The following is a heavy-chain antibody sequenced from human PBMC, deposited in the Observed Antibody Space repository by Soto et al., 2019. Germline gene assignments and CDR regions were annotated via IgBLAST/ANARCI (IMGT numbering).Heavy chain of an antibody. CDR3: ARRNQRIAAAGTDRYYYYGMDV. D-gene: IGHD6-13*01. Sequence: GGSLRLSCAASGFIFSGEWMHWVRQAPGKGLVWVSRIDIDGSGTDYADSVKGRFTISRDNSKNTLYLQMNSLRAEDTAVYYCARRNQRIAAAGTDRYYYYGMDVWGQGTTVTVSS. CDR2: IDIDGSGT. V-gene: IGHV3-74*01. J-gene: IGHJ6*02. CDR1: GFIFSGEW.